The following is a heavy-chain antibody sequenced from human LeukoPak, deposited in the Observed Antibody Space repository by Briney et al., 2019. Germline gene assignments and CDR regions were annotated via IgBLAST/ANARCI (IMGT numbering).Heavy chain of an antibody. J-gene: IGHJ6*03. CDR2: ISGSGGRT. D-gene: IGHD3-10*01. V-gene: IGHV3-23*01. CDR1: GFTFSTYG. CDR3: AKAPLSPSSITMIRGVRSNYYYMDV. Sequence: GGTLRLSCAASGFTFSTYGMSWVRQAPGKGLECVSAISGSGGRTYYADSVKGRFTISRDNSKNTLYMQMFSLRAEDTAVYYCAKAPLSPSSITMIRGVRSNYYYMDVWGKGATVTISS.